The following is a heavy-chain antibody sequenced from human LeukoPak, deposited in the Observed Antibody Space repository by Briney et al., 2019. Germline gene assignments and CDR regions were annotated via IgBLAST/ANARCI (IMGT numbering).Heavy chain of an antibody. CDR1: GFTFSSYS. V-gene: IGHV3-21*01. CDR2: ISSSSSYI. D-gene: IGHD3-3*01. CDR3: ARDMLPHDFWSGGADY. Sequence: PGGSLRLSCAASGFTFSSYSMNWVRQAPGKGLEWVSSISSSSSYIYYADSVKGRFTISRDNAKNSLYLQMNSLRAEDTAVYYCARDMLPHDFWSGGADYWGQGTLVTVSS. J-gene: IGHJ4*02.